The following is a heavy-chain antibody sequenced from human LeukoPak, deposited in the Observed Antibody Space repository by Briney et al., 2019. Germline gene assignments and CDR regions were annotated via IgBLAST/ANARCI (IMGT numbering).Heavy chain of an antibody. CDR1: GFTFSSYW. J-gene: IGHJ4*02. CDR2: IKQDGGEE. V-gene: IGHV3-7*01. D-gene: IGHD5-24*01. Sequence: SGGSLRLSCAASGFTFSSYWMSWVRQAPGKGLEWVANIKQDGGEEYYVDSVKGRFTISRDNAKNSLYLQMSSLRAEDTAVYYCARALLGDGDNSGYWGQGTLVTVSS. CDR3: ARALLGDGDNSGY.